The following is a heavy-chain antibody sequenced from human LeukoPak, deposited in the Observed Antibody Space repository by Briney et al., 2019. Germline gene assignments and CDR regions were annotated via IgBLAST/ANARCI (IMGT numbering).Heavy chain of an antibody. V-gene: IGHV3-30*18. CDR2: ISYDGSNK. D-gene: IGHD2-15*01. CDR1: GFTFSSYG. CDR3: AKESVVVAATKALDY. J-gene: IGHJ4*02. Sequence: GGSLRLSCAASGFTFSSYGMHWVRQAPGKGLEWVAVISYDGSNKYYADSVKGRFTISRDNSKNTLYLQMNSLRAEDTAVYYCAKESVVVAATKALDYWGQGTLVTVSS.